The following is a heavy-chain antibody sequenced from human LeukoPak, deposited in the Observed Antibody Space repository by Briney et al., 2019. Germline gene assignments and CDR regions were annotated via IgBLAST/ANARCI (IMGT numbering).Heavy chain of an antibody. V-gene: IGHV1-2*02. Sequence: ASVKVSCKASGYTFTGYYMHWVRQAPGQGLEWMGWINPNSGGTNYAQKFQGRVTMTGDTSISTAYMELSRLRSDDTAVYYCARERVPAAINWFDPWGQGTLVTVSS. CDR2: INPNSGGT. J-gene: IGHJ5*02. CDR3: ARERVPAAINWFDP. D-gene: IGHD2-2*01. CDR1: GYTFTGYY.